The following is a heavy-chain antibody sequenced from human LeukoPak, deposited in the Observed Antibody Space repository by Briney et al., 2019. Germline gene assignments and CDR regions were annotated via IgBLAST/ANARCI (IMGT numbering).Heavy chain of an antibody. Sequence: SETLALTCTVSGGSISTDHWNWIRQPAGKGLEWIGRIYISGSTNYNPSLKSRVTVSVDTSKNLFSLNLRSVTAADTAVYYCAREGAARPGFDYWGQGTLVTVSS. J-gene: IGHJ4*02. CDR1: GGSISTDH. CDR2: IYISGST. D-gene: IGHD6-6*01. CDR3: AREGAARPGFDY. V-gene: IGHV4-4*07.